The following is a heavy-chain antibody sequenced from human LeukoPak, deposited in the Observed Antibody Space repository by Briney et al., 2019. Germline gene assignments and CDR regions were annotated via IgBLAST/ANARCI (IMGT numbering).Heavy chain of an antibody. V-gene: IGHV3-21*01. CDR3: ARDGSSKLFYGMDV. D-gene: IGHD2-15*01. CDR1: GFTFSSYS. J-gene: IGHJ6*02. Sequence: GGSLRLSCAASGFTFSSYSMNWVRQAPGKGLEWVSSISSSSSYRYYADSVKGRFTISGDNAKNSVYLQMNSLRAEDTAVYYCARDGSSKLFYGMDVWGQGTTVTVSS. CDR2: ISSSSSYR.